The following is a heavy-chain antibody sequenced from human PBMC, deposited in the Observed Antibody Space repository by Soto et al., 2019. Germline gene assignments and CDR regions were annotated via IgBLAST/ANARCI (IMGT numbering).Heavy chain of an antibody. CDR2: VYYTGST. V-gene: IGHV4-59*08. J-gene: IGHJ6*03. Sequence: SQTLSLTCTVSGGSISNLYWRWIRQPPGKGLEWIGYVYYTGSTSYNPSLKRRVTFSADSSRGQFSLRLNSVTAADTAVYYCARTVLGPDLLADSFVDYYYYMDVWGQGTTVTVSS. CDR3: ARTVLGPDLLADSFVDYYYYMDV. D-gene: IGHD3-9*01. CDR1: GGSISNLY.